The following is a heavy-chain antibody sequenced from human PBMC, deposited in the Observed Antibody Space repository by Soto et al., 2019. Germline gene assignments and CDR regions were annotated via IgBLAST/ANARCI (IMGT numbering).Heavy chain of an antibody. CDR3: ARDHYYGSGSYYHWFDP. CDR1: GYTFTSYG. D-gene: IGHD3-10*01. Sequence: QVQLVQSGAEVKKPGASVKVSCKASGYTFTSYGISWVRQAPGQGLEWMGWISAYNGNTNYAQKLQGRVTMTTDTSTSTDYMELRSLRSDDTAVYYCARDHYYGSGSYYHWFDPWGQGTLVTVSS. J-gene: IGHJ5*02. CDR2: ISAYNGNT. V-gene: IGHV1-18*01.